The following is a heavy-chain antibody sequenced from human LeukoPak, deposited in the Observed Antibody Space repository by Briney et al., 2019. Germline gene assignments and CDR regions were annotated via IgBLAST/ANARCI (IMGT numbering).Heavy chain of an antibody. D-gene: IGHD2-21*02. V-gene: IGHV4-4*09. CDR2: IHRSETT. CDR3: ARHFPYCGGDRPYYYMDV. J-gene: IGHJ6*03. Sequence: SETLSLTCSVFGASISSDYWSWIRQPPGKGLEWIGNIHRSETTKNNPSLRSRATISGDTSKNQFSLKLSSVTAADTAVYYCARHFPYCGGDRPYYYMDVWGKGTTVTVSS. CDR1: GASISSDY.